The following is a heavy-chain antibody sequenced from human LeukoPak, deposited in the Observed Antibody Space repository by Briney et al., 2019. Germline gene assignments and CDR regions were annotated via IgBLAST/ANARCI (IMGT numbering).Heavy chain of an antibody. CDR3: ARQIGAWSYVVPSVLCDY. Sequence: PGGSRRLSCAASGFTFSSYSMNWVRQAPGKGLERVSSISSSSSYLYYADSVKGRFTISRDNAKNSLYLQMNSLRAEDTAVYYCARQIGAWSYVVPSVLCDYWGQGTLVTVSS. V-gene: IGHV3-21*01. CDR2: ISSSSSYL. D-gene: IGHD2-15*01. CDR1: GFTFSSYS. J-gene: IGHJ4*02.